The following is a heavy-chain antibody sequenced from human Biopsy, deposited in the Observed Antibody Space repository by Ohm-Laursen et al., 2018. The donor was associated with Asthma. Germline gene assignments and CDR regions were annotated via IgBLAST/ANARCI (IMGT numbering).Heavy chain of an antibody. D-gene: IGHD2-21*02. V-gene: IGHV4-61*05. Sequence: TLSLTCTISGFSMDTNSYFWGWIRQPPGKGLESIGHVYYSGSTNYNPSLKSRVTISIDASKNQFSLKLTSVTAADTAVYYCARGVDRVTGLLDHFDSWGQGTLVTVSS. J-gene: IGHJ4*02. CDR1: GFSMDTNSYF. CDR3: ARGVDRVTGLLDHFDS. CDR2: VYYSGST.